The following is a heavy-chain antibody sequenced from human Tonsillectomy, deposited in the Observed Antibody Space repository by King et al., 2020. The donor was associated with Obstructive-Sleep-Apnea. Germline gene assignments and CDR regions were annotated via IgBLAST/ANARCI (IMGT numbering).Heavy chain of an antibody. Sequence: QLQESGPGLVKPSETLSLTCTVSGGSISSYYWSWIRQPPGKGLEWIGYIYYSGSTNYNPSLKSRVTISVDTSKNQFSLKLSSVTAADTAVYYCARSPVSGGFLYFDYWGQGTLVTVSS. CDR1: GGSISSYY. D-gene: IGHD2-15*01. V-gene: IGHV4-59*08. J-gene: IGHJ4*02. CDR2: IYYSGST. CDR3: ARSPVSGGFLYFDY.